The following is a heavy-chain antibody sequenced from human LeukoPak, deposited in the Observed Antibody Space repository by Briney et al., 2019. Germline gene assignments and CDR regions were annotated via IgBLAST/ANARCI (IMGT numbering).Heavy chain of an antibody. V-gene: IGHV4-59*12. D-gene: IGHD4-17*01. Sequence: SETLSLTCTVSGGSISSYYWSWIRQPPGKGLEWIGYIYYSGSTNYNPSLQSRVTISVDTSKNQFSLKLSSVTAADTAVYYCARYWNTVTPDYWGQGTLVTVSS. CDR1: GGSISSYY. J-gene: IGHJ4*02. CDR2: IYYSGST. CDR3: ARYWNTVTPDY.